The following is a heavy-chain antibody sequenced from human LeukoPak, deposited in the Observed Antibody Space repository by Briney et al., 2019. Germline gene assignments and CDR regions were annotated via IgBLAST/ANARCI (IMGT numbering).Heavy chain of an antibody. V-gene: IGHV4-30-4*01. Sequence: PSQTLSLTCTVSGGSISSGDYYWSWIRQPPGKGLEWIGYIYYSGSTYYNPSLKSRVTISVDTSKNQFSLKLSSVTAADTAVYYCARAGTIFGVVHKYGMDVWGQGTTVTVSS. CDR2: IYYSGST. D-gene: IGHD3-3*01. CDR1: GGSISSGDYY. J-gene: IGHJ6*02. CDR3: ARAGTIFGVVHKYGMDV.